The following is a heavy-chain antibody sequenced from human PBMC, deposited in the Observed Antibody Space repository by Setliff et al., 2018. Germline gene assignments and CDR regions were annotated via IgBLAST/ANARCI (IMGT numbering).Heavy chain of an antibody. CDR1: GFTFSTYS. CDR3: ASPLENFQH. J-gene: IGHJ1*01. V-gene: IGHV3-21*01. CDR2: ISPSSSHI. Sequence: PGGSLRLSCAASGFTFSTYSLIWVRQAPGTGLEWVSSISPSSSHIYYADSVKGRFTISRDNSNNTLYLQMNSLRAEDTAVYYCASPLENFQHWGQGTLVTVSS.